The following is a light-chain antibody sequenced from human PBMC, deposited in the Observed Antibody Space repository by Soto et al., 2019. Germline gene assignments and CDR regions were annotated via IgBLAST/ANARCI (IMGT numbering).Light chain of an antibody. CDR1: QSISSW. Sequence: DIKMTQSPSTLSSSVGERVTITCRASQSISSWLAWYQQKPGKAPNLLIYAASTLHSGVPSRFSGSGAGTDFTLTSSSLQPEDFATYFCQQLNSYPLTFGGGTMVEIK. J-gene: IGKJ4*01. CDR3: QQLNSYPLT. V-gene: IGKV1-5*01. CDR2: AAS.